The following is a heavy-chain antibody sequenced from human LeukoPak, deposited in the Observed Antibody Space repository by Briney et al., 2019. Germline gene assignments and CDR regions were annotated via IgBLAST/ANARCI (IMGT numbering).Heavy chain of an antibody. CDR1: GGTFSSYA. V-gene: IGHV1-69*13. J-gene: IGHJ4*02. D-gene: IGHD4-23*01. CDR3: ARGPQDRYPVVTNYFDY. Sequence: SVKVSCKASGGTFSSYAISWVRQAPGQGLEWMGGIIPIFGTANYAQKFQGRVTITADESTSTAYMELSSLRSEDTAVYYCARGPQDRYPVVTNYFDYWGQGTLVTVSS. CDR2: IIPIFGTA.